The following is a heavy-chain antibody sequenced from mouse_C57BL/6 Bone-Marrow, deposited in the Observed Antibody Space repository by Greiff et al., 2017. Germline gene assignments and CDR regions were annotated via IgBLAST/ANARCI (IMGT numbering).Heavy chain of an antibody. V-gene: IGHV1-63*01. CDR2: IYPGGGYT. J-gene: IGHJ3*01. CDR3: ARSDYGSSYGFAY. CDR1: GYTFTNYW. D-gene: IGHD1-1*01. Sequence: QVQLQQSGAELVRPGTSVKMSCKASGYTFTNYWIGWAKQRPGHGLEWIGDIYPGGGYTNYNEKFKGKATLTADKSSSTAYMQFSSLTSEDSAIYYCARSDYGSSYGFAYWGQGTLVTVSA.